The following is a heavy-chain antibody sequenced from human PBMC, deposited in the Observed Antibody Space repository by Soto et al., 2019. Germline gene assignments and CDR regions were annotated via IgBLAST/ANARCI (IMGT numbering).Heavy chain of an antibody. J-gene: IGHJ4*02. CDR3: AKPRLVAGLIKYVDFAS. V-gene: IGHV3-23*01. Sequence: HPGGSLRLSCEVSGFTFSSYAMSWVRQSPGKGLEWVAVISGTGVSSQHADSVKGRFTISRDNSKNTLTLQMNSLRAEDTAVYYCAKPRLVAGLIKYVDFASWGQGTLVTVSS. D-gene: IGHD6-19*01. CDR2: ISGTGVSS. CDR1: GFTFSSYA.